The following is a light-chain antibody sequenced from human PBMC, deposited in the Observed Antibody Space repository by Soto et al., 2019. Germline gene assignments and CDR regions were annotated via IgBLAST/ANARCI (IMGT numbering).Light chain of an antibody. V-gene: IGKV1-17*01. CDR3: LQHSSYPFT. CDR2: RAS. Sequence: DIQMTQSPSFLSPAIGDRVTITCRARQGIRDDLSWFQQKPGKAPERLIYRASFLQAGVPSRFSRSGSGAEFTLTIISLQPEDFATDYCLQHSSYPFTFGPGTEVHVK. CDR1: QGIRDD. J-gene: IGKJ3*01.